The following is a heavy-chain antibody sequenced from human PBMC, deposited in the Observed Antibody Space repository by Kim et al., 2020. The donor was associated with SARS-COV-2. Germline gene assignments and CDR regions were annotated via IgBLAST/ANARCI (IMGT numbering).Heavy chain of an antibody. CDR3: THKENYYDVSGYYSPGYLIY. J-gene: IGHJ4*02. Sequence: SGPTLVKRTQTLTLTCTFSGFSLSTSGVGVAWIRQPPGKALEWLALIFWDDDNRYNPSLKSRLTITKDTSKNQVVLTMTNMDPVDTATYFCTHKENYYDVSGYYSPGYLIYWGQGTLVTVSS. CDR2: IFWDDDN. CDR1: GFSLSTSGVG. D-gene: IGHD3-22*01. V-gene: IGHV2-5*02.